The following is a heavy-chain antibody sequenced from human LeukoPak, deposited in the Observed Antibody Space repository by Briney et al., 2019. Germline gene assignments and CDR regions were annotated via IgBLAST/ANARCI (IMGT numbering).Heavy chain of an antibody. CDR3: AREGWGYCSSTSCYRKYNWFDP. D-gene: IGHD2-2*01. CDR1: GGSISSGDYY. J-gene: IGHJ5*02. Sequence: PSETLSLTCTVSGGSISSGDYYWSWIRQPPGKGLEWIGYIYYSGSTYYNPSLKSRVTISVDTSKNQFSLKLSSVTAADTAGYYCAREGWGYCSSTSCYRKYNWFDPWGQGTLVTVSS. V-gene: IGHV4-30-4*01. CDR2: IYYSGST.